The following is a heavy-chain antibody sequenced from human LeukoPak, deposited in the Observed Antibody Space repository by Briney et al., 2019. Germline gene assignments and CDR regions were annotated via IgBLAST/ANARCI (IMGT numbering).Heavy chain of an antibody. CDR1: GGTFSSYA. Sequence: ASVKVSCKASGGTFSSYAISWVRQAPGQGLEWMGRIIPILGIANYAQKFQGRVTITADKSTSTAYMELSSLRSEDTAVYYCARDKLGIAVDGRSFDYWGQGTLVTVSS. CDR2: IIPILGIA. V-gene: IGHV1-69*04. J-gene: IGHJ4*02. D-gene: IGHD6-19*01. CDR3: ARDKLGIAVDGRSFDY.